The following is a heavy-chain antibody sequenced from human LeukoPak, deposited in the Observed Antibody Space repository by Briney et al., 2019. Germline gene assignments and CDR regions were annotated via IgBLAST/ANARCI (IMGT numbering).Heavy chain of an antibody. D-gene: IGHD3-3*01. CDR1: GGSISSYY. J-gene: IGHJ4*02. Sequence: SETLSLTCTVSGGSISSYYWSWIRQPPGKGLEWIGYIYYSGSTNYNPSLKSRVTISVDTSKNQFSLKLSSVTAADTAVYYCARGPYYDFWSGYYNTLYYFDYWGQGTLVTVSS. CDR2: IYYSGST. CDR3: ARGPYYDFWSGYYNTLYYFDY. V-gene: IGHV4-59*01.